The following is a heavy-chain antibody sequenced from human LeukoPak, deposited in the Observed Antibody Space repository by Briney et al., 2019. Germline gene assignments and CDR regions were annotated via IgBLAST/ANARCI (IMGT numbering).Heavy chain of an antibody. V-gene: IGHV3-23*01. CDR1: GFIFSDYA. J-gene: IGHJ6*02. CDR2: VGGDDAT. D-gene: IGHD4-17*01. CDR3: ARAGTKYGDYPLYYYGMDV. Sequence: GGSLRLSCAASGFIFSDYAMNWVRQAPGKGLEWVSVVGGDDATYYTDSVKGRYTISRDNSKNTLSLQMNSLRLEDTAVYYCARAGTKYGDYPLYYYGMDVWGQGTTVTVSS.